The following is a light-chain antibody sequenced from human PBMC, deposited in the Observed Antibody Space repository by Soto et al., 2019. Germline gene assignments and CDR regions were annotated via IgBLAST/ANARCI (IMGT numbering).Light chain of an antibody. CDR1: SSDVGGYNY. CDR2: DVS. CDR3: SSYTSSSTRV. J-gene: IGLJ2*01. Sequence: QSALTQPASVSGSPGQSITISCTATSSDVGGYNYVSWYQQHPGKAPKLMIYDVSNRPSGVSNRFSGSKSGNTASLTISGXQXEXEXDYYCSSYTSSSTRVFGGGTKLTVL. V-gene: IGLV2-14*01.